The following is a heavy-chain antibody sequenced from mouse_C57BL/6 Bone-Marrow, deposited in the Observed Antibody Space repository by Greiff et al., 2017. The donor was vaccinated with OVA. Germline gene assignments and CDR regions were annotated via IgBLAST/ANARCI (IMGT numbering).Heavy chain of an antibody. CDR2: IYPGNGDT. J-gene: IGHJ3*01. D-gene: IGHD2-4*01. CDR1: GYTFTSYN. Sequence: QVQLQQSGAELVRPGASVKMSCKASGYTFTSYNMHWVKQTPGQGLVWIGAIYPGNGDTSYNQKFKGKATLTVDKSSSTAYMQLSSLTSEDSAVYFCARCDYDWIAYWGQGTLVTVSA. V-gene: IGHV1-12*01. CDR3: ARCDYDWIAY.